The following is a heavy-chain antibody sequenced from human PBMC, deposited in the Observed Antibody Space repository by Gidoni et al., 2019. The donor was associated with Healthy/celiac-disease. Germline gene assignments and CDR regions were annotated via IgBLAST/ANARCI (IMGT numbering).Heavy chain of an antibody. V-gene: IGHV4-61*02. CDR2: IYTSGST. CDR3: ARARRIAAPWFDY. J-gene: IGHJ4*02. Sequence: QVQLQESGPGLVKPSQTLSLTCTVSGGSISSGSYYWSWIRQPAGKGLEWIGRIYTSGSTNYNPSLKSRVTMSVDTSKNQFSLKLSSVTAADTAVYYCARARRIAAPWFDYWGQGTLVTVSS. D-gene: IGHD6-6*01. CDR1: GGSISSGSYY.